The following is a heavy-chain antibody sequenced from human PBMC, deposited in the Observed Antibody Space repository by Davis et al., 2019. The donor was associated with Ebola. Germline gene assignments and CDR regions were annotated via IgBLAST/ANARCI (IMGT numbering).Heavy chain of an antibody. D-gene: IGHD2/OR15-2a*01. CDR3: ARQESLYGSSDY. V-gene: IGHV5-51*01. CDR1: GYSFTNYW. CDR2: IYAGDSDT. J-gene: IGHJ4*02. Sequence: GESLKISCKGSGYSFTNYWIGWVRQMPGKGLEWMGIIYAGDSDTRYSPSFEGQVTISVDRSISTAYLQWSSLKASDIAMYYCARQESLYGSSDYWGQGTLVTVSS.